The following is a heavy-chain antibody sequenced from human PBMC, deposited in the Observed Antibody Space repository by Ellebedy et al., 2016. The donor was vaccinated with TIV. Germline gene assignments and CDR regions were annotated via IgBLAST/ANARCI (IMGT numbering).Heavy chain of an antibody. J-gene: IGHJ3*02. CDR2: INPNSGGT. Sequence: ASVKVSCXASGYTFTGYYMHWVRQAPGQGLEWMGWINPNSGGTNYAQKFQGWVTMTRDTSISTAYMELSRLRSDDTAVYYCARVAVAGIFHDAFDIWGQGTMVTVSS. V-gene: IGHV1-2*04. CDR1: GYTFTGYY. CDR3: ARVAVAGIFHDAFDI. D-gene: IGHD6-19*01.